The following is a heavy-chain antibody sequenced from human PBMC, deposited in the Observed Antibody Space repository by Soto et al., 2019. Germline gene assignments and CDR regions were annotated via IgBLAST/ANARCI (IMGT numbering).Heavy chain of an antibody. D-gene: IGHD3-3*01. CDR2: MYTKERT. J-gene: IGHJ2*01. Sequence: SETLSLTCTVSGGSITNYYWSWIRQPAGKGLEWIGRMYTKERTNYNLSFKSRVTMSVDTSKNQFSLKLSSVTAADTAVYYCARGLYYDFWSGYFPNWYFDLWGRGTLVTVSS. CDR3: ARGLYYDFWSGYFPNWYFDL. V-gene: IGHV4-4*07. CDR1: GGSITNYY.